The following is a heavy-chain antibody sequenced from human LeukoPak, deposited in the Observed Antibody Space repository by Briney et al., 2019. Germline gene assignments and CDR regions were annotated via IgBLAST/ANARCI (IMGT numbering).Heavy chain of an antibody. CDR3: ARDDRTDSLGYYYYGMDV. D-gene: IGHD2-15*01. Sequence: GGTLRLSCAASGFNFDDYGMSWVRQAPGKGLEWVSGINWNGGSTGYADSVKGRFTISRDNDKNSLYLQMNSLRAEDAALYHCARDDRTDSLGYYYYGMDVWGQGTTVTVSS. CDR2: INWNGGST. J-gene: IGHJ6*02. V-gene: IGHV3-20*01. CDR1: GFNFDDYG.